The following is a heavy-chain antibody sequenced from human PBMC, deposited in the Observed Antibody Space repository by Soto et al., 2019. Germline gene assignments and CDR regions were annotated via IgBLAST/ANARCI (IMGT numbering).Heavy chain of an antibody. CDR2: ISSSSSYI. CDR3: ARVGYSSSSFFDYYGMDV. CDR1: GFTFSSYS. Sequence: PGGSLRLSCAASGFTFSSYSMNWVRQAPGKGLEWVSSISSSSSYIYYADSVKGRFTISRDNAKNSLYLQMNSLRAKDTAVYYCARVGYSSSSFFDYYGMDVWGQGTTVTVSS. V-gene: IGHV3-21*01. J-gene: IGHJ6*02. D-gene: IGHD6-13*01.